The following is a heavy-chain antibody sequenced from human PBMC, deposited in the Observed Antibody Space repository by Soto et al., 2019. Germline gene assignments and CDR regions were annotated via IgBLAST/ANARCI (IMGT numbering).Heavy chain of an antibody. CDR1: GYTFTSYG. V-gene: IGHV1-18*04. J-gene: IGHJ6*02. CDR3: ARVVTGTTSWQLGMDV. CDR2: ISAYNGNT. D-gene: IGHD1-7*01. Sequence: GASVKVSCKASGYTFTSYGISCVRQAPGQGLEWMGWISAYNGNTNYAQKLQGRVTMTTDTSTSTAYMELRSLRSDDTAVYYCARVVTGTTSWQLGMDVWGQGTTVTVSS.